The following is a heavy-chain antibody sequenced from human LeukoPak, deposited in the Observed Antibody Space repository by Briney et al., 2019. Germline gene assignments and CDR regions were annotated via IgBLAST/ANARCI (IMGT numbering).Heavy chain of an antibody. V-gene: IGHV4-59*01. Sequence: SETLSLTCTVSGGSISSYYWSWIRQPPGKGLEWIGYIYYSGSTNYKSSLKSRVTMSVDTSKNQFSLKLSSVTAADTAVYYCARTTGGGYTYGYFYYYYMDVWGKGTTVTISS. D-gene: IGHD5-18*01. J-gene: IGHJ6*03. CDR3: ARTTGGGYTYGYFYYYYMDV. CDR1: GGSISSYY. CDR2: IYYSGST.